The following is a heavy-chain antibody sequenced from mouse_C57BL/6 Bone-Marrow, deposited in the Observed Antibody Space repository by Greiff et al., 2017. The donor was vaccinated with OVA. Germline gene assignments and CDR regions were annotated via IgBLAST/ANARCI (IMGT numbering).Heavy chain of an antibody. CDR2: ISDGGSYT. V-gene: IGHV5-4*03. CDR1: GFTFSSYA. CDR3: ASHYGSSYYWYFDV. D-gene: IGHD1-1*01. J-gene: IGHJ1*03. Sequence: EVMLVESGGGLVKPGGSLKLSCAASGFTFSSYAMSWVRQTPEKRLAWVATISDGGSYTYYPDNVKGRFTISRDNAKNNLYLQMSHLKSEDTAMYYCASHYGSSYYWYFDVWGTGTTVTVSS.